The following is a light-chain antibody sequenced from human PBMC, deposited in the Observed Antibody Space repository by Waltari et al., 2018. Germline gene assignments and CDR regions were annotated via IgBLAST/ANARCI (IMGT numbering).Light chain of an antibody. Sequence: QSALTQPASVSGSPGQSITISCTGTSSDVGAYNYVSWYQQHPGKAPKLMIFDVSIRPSGVSNRFSGSKSVNTASLTIFGLQAEDEADYYCSSYISSSTLELFGGGTSLTVL. CDR2: DVS. CDR1: SSDVGAYNY. CDR3: SSYISSSTLEL. V-gene: IGLV2-14*03. J-gene: IGLJ2*01.